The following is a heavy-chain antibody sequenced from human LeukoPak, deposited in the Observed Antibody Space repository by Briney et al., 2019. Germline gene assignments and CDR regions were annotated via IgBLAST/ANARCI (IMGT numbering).Heavy chain of an antibody. CDR1: GFTFSSYG. V-gene: IGHV3-33*06. Sequence: PGGSLRLXCAASGFTFSSYGMHWVRQAPGKELEWVAVIWYDGSNKYYADSVKGRFTISRDNSKNTLYLQMNSLRAEDTAVYYCAKSVIGCGGDCYYFDYWGQGTLVTVSS. CDR2: IWYDGSNK. J-gene: IGHJ4*02. CDR3: AKSVIGCGGDCYYFDY. D-gene: IGHD2-21*02.